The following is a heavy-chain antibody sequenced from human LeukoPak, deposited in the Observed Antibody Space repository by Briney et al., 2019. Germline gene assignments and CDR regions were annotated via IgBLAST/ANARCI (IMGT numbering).Heavy chain of an antibody. V-gene: IGHV4-59*01. D-gene: IGHD5-24*01. CDR3: ARDTGDGYGT. Sequence: SETLSLTCTVSGGSISSYYWSWIRQPPGKGLEWIGYIYYSGSTNYNPSLKSRVTISVDTSKNQFSLKLSSVTAADTAVYYCARDTGDGYGTWGQGTLVTVSS. J-gene: IGHJ5*02. CDR2: IYYSGST. CDR1: GGSISSYY.